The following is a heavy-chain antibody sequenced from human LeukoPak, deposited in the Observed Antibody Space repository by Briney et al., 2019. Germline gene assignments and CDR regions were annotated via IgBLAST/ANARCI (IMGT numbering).Heavy chain of an antibody. V-gene: IGHV1-46*01. D-gene: IGHD5-24*01. CDR2: INPSGGST. J-gene: IGHJ4*02. CDR3: ARDSRDGAFDY. Sequence: ASVKVSCKASGYTFTSYYMHWVRQAPGQGLEWMGIINPSGGSTSYAQKFQGRVTMTRDMSTSTVYMELSSLRSEDTAVYYCARDSRDGAFDYWGQGTLVTVSS. CDR1: GYTFTSYY.